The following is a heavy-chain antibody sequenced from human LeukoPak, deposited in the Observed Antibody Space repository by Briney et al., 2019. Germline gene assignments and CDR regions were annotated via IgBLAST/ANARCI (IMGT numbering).Heavy chain of an antibody. V-gene: IGHV4-61*02. CDR2: IYSSGST. Sequence: PSETLSLTCTVSGGSISSSSYYWSWIRQPAGKGLEWIGRIYSSGSTNYNPSLKSRVTISLDTSKNQFSLKLSSVTAADTAVYHCARGLGYYDSSVGYWGQGTLVTVSS. CDR1: GGSISSSSYY. J-gene: IGHJ4*02. D-gene: IGHD3-22*01. CDR3: ARGLGYYDSSVGY.